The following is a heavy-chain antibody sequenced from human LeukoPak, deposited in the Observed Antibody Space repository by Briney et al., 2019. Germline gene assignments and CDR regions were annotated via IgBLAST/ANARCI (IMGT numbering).Heavy chain of an antibody. D-gene: IGHD3-9*01. Sequence: ESGPTLVNPTQTLTLTCTFSGFSLSTSGVGVGWIRQPPGKALEWLALIYWDDDKRYSPSLKSRLTITKDTSKNQVVLTMTNMDPVDTATYYCALATRGFDWFGPPPPSNWFDPWGQGTLVTVSS. CDR3: ALATRGFDWFGPPPPSNWFDP. CDR2: IYWDDDK. V-gene: IGHV2-5*02. J-gene: IGHJ5*02. CDR1: GFSLSTSGVG.